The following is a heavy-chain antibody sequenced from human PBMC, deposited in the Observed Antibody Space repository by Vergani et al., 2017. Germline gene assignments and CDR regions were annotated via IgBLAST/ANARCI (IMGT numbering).Heavy chain of an antibody. CDR2: ISGSGGST. CDR3: AKVRTAMVSPMGDV. D-gene: IGHD5-18*01. J-gene: IGHJ6*02. V-gene: IGHV3-23*01. Sequence: EVQLLESGGGLVQPGGSLTLSCAASGFTFSSYAMSWVRQAPGKGLEWVSAISGSGGSTYYADSVKGRFTISRDNSKNTLYLQMNSLRAEDTAVYYCAKVRTAMVSPMGDVWGQGTTVTVSS. CDR1: GFTFSSYA.